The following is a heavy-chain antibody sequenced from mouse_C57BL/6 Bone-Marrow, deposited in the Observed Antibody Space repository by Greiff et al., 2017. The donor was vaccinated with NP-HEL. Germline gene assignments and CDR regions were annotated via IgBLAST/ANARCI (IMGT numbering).Heavy chain of an antibody. D-gene: IGHD1-1*01. Sequence: QVQLKQPGAELVKPGASVKVSCKASGYTFTSYWMHWVKQRPGQGLEWIGRIHPSDSDTNYNQKFKGKATLTVDKSSSTAYMQLSSLTSEDSVVYYCAIEWYYGSSNYWGQGTTRTVSS. CDR1: GYTFTSYW. CDR2: IHPSDSDT. CDR3: AIEWYYGSSNY. V-gene: IGHV1-74*01. J-gene: IGHJ2*01.